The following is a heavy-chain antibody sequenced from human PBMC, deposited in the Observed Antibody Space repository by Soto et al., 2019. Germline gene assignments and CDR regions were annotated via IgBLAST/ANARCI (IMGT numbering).Heavy chain of an antibody. J-gene: IGHJ2*01. CDR1: GFTFSSYA. CDR3: ARDPLWGTAMVLWYFDL. CDR2: RSYDGSNK. V-gene: IGHV3-30-3*01. D-gene: IGHD5-18*01. Sequence: QVQLVESGGGVVQPGRSLRLSCAASGFTFSSYAMHWVRQAPGKGLEWGAVRSYDGSNKYYADSVKGRFTISRDNSKNTLYLQMNSLRAEDTAVYYCARDPLWGTAMVLWYFDLWGRGTLVTVSS.